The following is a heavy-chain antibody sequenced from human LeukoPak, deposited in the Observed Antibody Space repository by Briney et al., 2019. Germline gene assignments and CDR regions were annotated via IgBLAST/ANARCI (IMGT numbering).Heavy chain of an antibody. Sequence: ETGGSLRLSCAASGFTVSSNYMSWARHAPGKGLEWVGRIKSKTDGGTTDYAAPVKSRFTISRDDSKNTLYLQMNSLRTEDTAVYYCTTPGEYCSSTSCYFDYWGQGTLVTVSS. CDR1: GFTVSSNY. J-gene: IGHJ4*02. D-gene: IGHD2-2*01. V-gene: IGHV3-15*01. CDR2: IKSKTDGGTT. CDR3: TTPGEYCSSTSCYFDY.